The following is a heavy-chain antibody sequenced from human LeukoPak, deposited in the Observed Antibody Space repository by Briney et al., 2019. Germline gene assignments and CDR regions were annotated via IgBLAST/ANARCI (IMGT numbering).Heavy chain of an antibody. Sequence: SETLSLTCTVSGASISSYYWSWIRQHPGKGLEWIGYIYYSGSTYYNPSLKSRVTISVDTSKNQFSLKLSSVTAADTAVYYCARGTRRSYGMDVWGQGTTVTVSS. V-gene: IGHV4-59*06. CDR1: GASISSYY. D-gene: IGHD1-14*01. CDR3: ARGTRRSYGMDV. J-gene: IGHJ6*02. CDR2: IYYSGST.